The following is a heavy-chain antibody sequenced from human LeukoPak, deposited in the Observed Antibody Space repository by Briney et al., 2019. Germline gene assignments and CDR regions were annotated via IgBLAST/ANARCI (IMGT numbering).Heavy chain of an antibody. J-gene: IGHJ4*02. CDR2: INHSGST. CDR3: ARLNHIAAAGSGYFDY. D-gene: IGHD6-13*01. Sequence: PSETLSLTCAVYGGSFSSYYWSWIRQPPGKGLEWIGEINHSGSTNYNPSLKSRVTISVDTSKNQFSLKLSSVTAADTAVYYCARLNHIAAAGSGYFDYWGQGTLVTVSS. CDR1: GGSFSSYY. V-gene: IGHV4-34*01.